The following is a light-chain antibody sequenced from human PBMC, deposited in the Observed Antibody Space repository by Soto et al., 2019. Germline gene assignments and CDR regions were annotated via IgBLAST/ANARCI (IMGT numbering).Light chain of an antibody. CDR1: SGHSTYA. J-gene: IGLJ1*01. Sequence: QPVLTQSPSASASLGASVKLTCTLSSGHSTYAIAWHQQQPEKGPRYLMKVNNDGSHNKGDGIPNRFSGSSSGAERYLTISSLQSEDEADYYCQTWDTAIHVFGTGTKVTVL. V-gene: IGLV4-69*01. CDR2: VNNDGSH. CDR3: QTWDTAIHV.